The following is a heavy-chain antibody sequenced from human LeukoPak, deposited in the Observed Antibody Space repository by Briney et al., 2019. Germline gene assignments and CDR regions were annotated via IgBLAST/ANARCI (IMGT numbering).Heavy chain of an antibody. CDR1: GFTFSSFG. J-gene: IGHJ4*02. D-gene: IGHD5-12*01. V-gene: IGHV3-30*03. Sequence: GRSLRLSCAASGFTFSSFGMHWVRQAPGKGLEWVAVIGYDGSIKNYVDSVKGRFTISRDNSKNTLYLELNSLRVEDSGLYYCAREHSGYDFEYWGRGTQVTVSS. CDR3: AREHSGYDFEY. CDR2: IGYDGSIK.